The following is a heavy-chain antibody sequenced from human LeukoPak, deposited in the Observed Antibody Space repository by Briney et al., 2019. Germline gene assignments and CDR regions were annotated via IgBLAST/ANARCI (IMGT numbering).Heavy chain of an antibody. D-gene: IGHD3-10*01. J-gene: IGHJ4*02. Sequence: DGSLRLSCAASGFTFNNAWMNGVRQAPGKGLEWVGRIKSKADGGTTNYAAPVKGSFTISRDDQKNMLYLQMHSLKSEDTSAYYCTTDNYGPAYWGQGTLVTVSS. CDR3: TTDNYGPAY. V-gene: IGHV3-15*01. CDR2: IKSKADGGTT. CDR1: GFTFNNAW.